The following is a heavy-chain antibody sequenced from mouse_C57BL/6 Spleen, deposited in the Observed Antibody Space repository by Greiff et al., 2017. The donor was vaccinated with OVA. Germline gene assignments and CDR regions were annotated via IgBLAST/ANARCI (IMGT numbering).Heavy chain of an antibody. CDR1: GFSLTSYG. Sequence: VQGVESGPGLVAPSQSLSITCTVSGFSLTSYGVHWVRQPPGKGLEWLVVIWSDGSTTYNSALKSRLSISKDNSKSQVFLKMNSLQTDDTAMYYCARQPSYYYGSSYDAMDYWGQGTSVTVSS. J-gene: IGHJ4*01. CDR2: IWSDGST. CDR3: ARQPSYYYGSSYDAMDY. V-gene: IGHV2-6-1*01. D-gene: IGHD1-1*01.